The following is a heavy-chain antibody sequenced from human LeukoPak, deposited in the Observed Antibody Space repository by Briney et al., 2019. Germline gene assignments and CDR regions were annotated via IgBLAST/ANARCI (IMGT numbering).Heavy chain of an antibody. CDR1: GYTFTGYY. J-gene: IGHJ4*02. CDR3: AREEILRAWYY. V-gene: IGHV1-2*02. Sequence: ASVKVSCKASGYTFTGYYMHWVRQAPGQGLEWMGWINPNSGGTIYAQKFQGRVTMTRDTSISTVYMELSRLRSDDTAVYYCAREEILRAWYYWGQGTLVTVSS. CDR2: INPNSGGT. D-gene: IGHD2-21*01.